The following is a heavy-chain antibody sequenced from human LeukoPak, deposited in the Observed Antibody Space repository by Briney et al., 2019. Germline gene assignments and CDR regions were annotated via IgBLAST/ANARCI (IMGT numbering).Heavy chain of an antibody. D-gene: IGHD4-17*01. CDR1: GGSISSYY. V-gene: IGHV4-59*01. CDR2: IYYSGST. J-gene: IGHJ5*02. Sequence: SSETLSLTCTVSGGSISSYYWSWIRQPPGKGLEWIGYIYYSGSTNYNPSLKSRVTISVDTSKNQFSLKLSSVTAADTAVYYCARGISGDYVRWFDPWGQGTLVTVSS. CDR3: ARGISGDYVRWFDP.